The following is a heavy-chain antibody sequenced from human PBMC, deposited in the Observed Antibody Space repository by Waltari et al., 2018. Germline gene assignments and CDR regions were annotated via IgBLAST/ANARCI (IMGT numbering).Heavy chain of an antibody. Sequence: VQLVESGGGLEHPGGSLRLSGVGSGFNSGSYEMLGVRQAPGKGLEWVSSIATSDRSIYYADSVRGRFTISRDNAKNSLYLHMNSLRAEDTAVYYCARVGGYYYYYMDVWGKGTTVTVSS. CDR2: IATSDRSI. J-gene: IGHJ6*03. D-gene: IGHD3-16*01. CDR1: GFNSGSYE. CDR3: ARVGGYYYYYMDV. V-gene: IGHV3-48*03.